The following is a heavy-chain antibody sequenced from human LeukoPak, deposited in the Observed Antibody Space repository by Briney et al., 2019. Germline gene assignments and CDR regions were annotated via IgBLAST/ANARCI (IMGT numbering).Heavy chain of an antibody. J-gene: IGHJ6*02. CDR3: ASEVGSYDFWSDYTYGMDV. Sequence: IXSYDGSNKYYADSVKARFTISRDNPKSTLYLQMNSLRAEDTAVYYCASEVGSYDFWSDYTYGMDVWGQGTTVTVSS. CDR2: XSYDGSNK. V-gene: IGHV3-30-3*01. D-gene: IGHD3-3*01.